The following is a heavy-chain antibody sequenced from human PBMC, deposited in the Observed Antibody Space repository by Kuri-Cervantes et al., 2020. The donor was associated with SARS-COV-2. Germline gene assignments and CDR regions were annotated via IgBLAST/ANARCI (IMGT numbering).Heavy chain of an antibody. D-gene: IGHD3-10*01. V-gene: IGHV4-38-2*01. CDR2: VYHGGGT. CDR1: GYSISNGYY. J-gene: IGHJ3*02. CDR3: ATHAREGPNRGVNDDAFDI. Sequence: SQTLSLTCAVSGYSISNGYYWGWIRQPPGKGLEWIGSVYHGGGTYYNPSLKSRVTISVDRSKNQFSLKLSSVTAADTAVYYCATHAREGPNRGVNDDAFDIWGQGTMVTVSS.